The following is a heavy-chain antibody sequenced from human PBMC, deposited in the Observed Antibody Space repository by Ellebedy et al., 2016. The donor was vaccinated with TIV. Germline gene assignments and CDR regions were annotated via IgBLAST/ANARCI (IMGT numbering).Heavy chain of an antibody. J-gene: IGHJ4*02. Sequence: AASVKVSCKTSGYTFGTNGITWVRQPPGKGLDWMGWIAPNDGRTNYAQKLQGRVTINTDTSTSTAYMEMRSLRSEDTAMYYCARGEVLLDYWGQGTLVTVSS. CDR2: IAPNDGRT. CDR3: ARGEVLLDY. CDR1: GYTFGTNG. V-gene: IGHV1-18*01. D-gene: IGHD1-26*01.